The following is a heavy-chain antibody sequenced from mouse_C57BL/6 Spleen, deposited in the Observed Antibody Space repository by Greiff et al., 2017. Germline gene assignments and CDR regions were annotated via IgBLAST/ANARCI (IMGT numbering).Heavy chain of an antibody. CDR1: GYTFTSYW. Sequence: QVQLQQPGAELVKPGASVKLSCKASGYTFTSYWMHWVKQRPGKGLEWIGLIHPNSGSTNYNETFKSKATLTVDKASSTAYIHHSSLTSEDAAVYYCARGTGYYDYFDYWGQGTTLTVSS. V-gene: IGHV1-64*01. CDR2: IHPNSGST. CDR3: ARGTGYYDYFDY. J-gene: IGHJ2*01. D-gene: IGHD2-3*01.